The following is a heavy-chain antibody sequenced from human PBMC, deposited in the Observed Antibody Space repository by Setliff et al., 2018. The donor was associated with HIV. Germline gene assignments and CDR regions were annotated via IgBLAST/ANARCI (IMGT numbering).Heavy chain of an antibody. Sequence: SETLSLTCTVSGDSINTHYWSWIRQPPGKGLEWSGCISHSGNTTFNPSLNSRVTISLDTSKNQFSLRLTSLTAADTARYYCARSTVGAGASFPWGRGILVTVSS. D-gene: IGHD1-26*01. CDR1: GDSINTHY. V-gene: IGHV4-59*11. CDR2: ISHSGNT. J-gene: IGHJ5*02. CDR3: ARSTVGAGASFP.